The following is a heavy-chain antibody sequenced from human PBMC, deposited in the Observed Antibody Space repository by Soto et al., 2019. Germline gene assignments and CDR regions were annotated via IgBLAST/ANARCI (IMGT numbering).Heavy chain of an antibody. Sequence: PGGSLKLSCAASGFTFSSYVMSWVRQAPGKGLEWVSAISGSGGSTYYADSVKGRFTISRDNSKNTLYLQMNSLRAEDTAVYYCAKDPYYDSRNPPFFDYWGLGTLVTVSS. CDR1: GFTFSSYV. CDR2: ISGSGGST. V-gene: IGHV3-23*01. D-gene: IGHD3-22*01. J-gene: IGHJ4*02. CDR3: AKDPYYDSRNPPFFDY.